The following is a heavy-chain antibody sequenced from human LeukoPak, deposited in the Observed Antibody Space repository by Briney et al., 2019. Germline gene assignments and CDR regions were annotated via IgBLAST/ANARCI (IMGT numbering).Heavy chain of an antibody. Sequence: SETLSLTCIVSGDSINSGDYWGWIRQPPGKGLEWLGIIYHSGTTYYNPSLKSRVTISVDTSENQFSLNLHSVTATDTAVYYCVRVPTVDGYWYFDVWGRGALVSVFS. CDR1: GDSINSGDY. CDR2: IYHSGTT. J-gene: IGHJ2*01. CDR3: VRVPTVDGYWYFDV. D-gene: IGHD4-23*01. V-gene: IGHV4-38-2*02.